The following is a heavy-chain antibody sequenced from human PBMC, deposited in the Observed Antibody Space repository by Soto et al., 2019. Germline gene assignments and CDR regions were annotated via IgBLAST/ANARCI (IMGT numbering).Heavy chain of an antibody. D-gene: IGHD3-10*01. CDR2: ISGSGDST. V-gene: IGHV3-23*01. CDR3: ANYYSGSGSYEAYYYGMDV. CDR1: GFTFSSYA. Sequence: EVQLLESGGGLVQPGESLRLSCAASGFTFSSYAMSWVRQAPGKGLEWVSAISGSGDSTYYADSVKGRFTISRDNSKNTLYLQVNSLRAEDTAVYYCANYYSGSGSYEAYYYGMDVWGQGTTVTVFS. J-gene: IGHJ6*02.